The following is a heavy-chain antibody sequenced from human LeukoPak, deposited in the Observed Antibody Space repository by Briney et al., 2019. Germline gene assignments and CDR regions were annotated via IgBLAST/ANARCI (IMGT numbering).Heavy chain of an antibody. D-gene: IGHD3-22*01. V-gene: IGHV3-15*07. CDR1: GFTFSNAW. Sequence: KTGGSLRLSCAASGFTFSNAWMNWVRQAPGKGLEWVGRIKSKTDGGTTDYAAPVKGRFTISRDDSKNTLYLQMNSLKTEDTAVYYCTTDSSNNHYYHSNWEFDYWGQGTLVTVSS. J-gene: IGHJ4*02. CDR2: IKSKTDGGTT. CDR3: TTDSSNNHYYHSNWEFDY.